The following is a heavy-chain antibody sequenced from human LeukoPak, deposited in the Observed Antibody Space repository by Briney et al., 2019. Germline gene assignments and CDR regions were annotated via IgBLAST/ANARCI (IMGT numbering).Heavy chain of an antibody. CDR2: IIPIFGTA. Sequence: ASVKVSCKXSGGTFSSYAISWVRQAPGQGLEWMGGIIPIFGTANYAQKFQGRVTITADESTSTAYMELSSLRSEDTAVYYCARGVLELRRGMGWFDPWGQGTLVTVSS. D-gene: IGHD1-7*01. CDR3: ARGVLELRRGMGWFDP. CDR1: GGTFSSYA. J-gene: IGHJ5*02. V-gene: IGHV1-69*01.